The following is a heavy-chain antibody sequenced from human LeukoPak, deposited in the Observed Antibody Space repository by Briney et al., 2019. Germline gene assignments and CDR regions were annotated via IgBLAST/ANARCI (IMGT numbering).Heavy chain of an antibody. CDR2: ISYDGSYK. Sequence: PGGSLRLSCAASGFTFSSYGMQWVRQAPGKGLEWVAVISYDGSYKYYGDSVKGRFTISRDNSKNTLYLQMNSLGAEDTAVYYCAKDVRDIVLIPAAMDYGMDVWGQGTTVTVSS. V-gene: IGHV3-30*18. J-gene: IGHJ6*02. CDR1: GFTFSSYG. D-gene: IGHD2-2*01. CDR3: AKDVRDIVLIPAAMDYGMDV.